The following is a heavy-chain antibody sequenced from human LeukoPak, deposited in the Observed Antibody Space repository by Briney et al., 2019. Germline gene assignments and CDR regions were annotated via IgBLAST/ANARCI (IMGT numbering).Heavy chain of an antibody. Sequence: GGSLRLSCAASGFTFSSYAMHWVRQAPGKGLEWVAVISYDGSNKYYADSVKGRFTISRDNSKNTLYLQMNSLRAEDTAVYYGARVTPIAAAGTGDYWGQGTLVTVSS. CDR2: ISYDGSNK. D-gene: IGHD6-13*01. CDR1: GFTFSSYA. CDR3: ARVTPIAAAGTGDY. V-gene: IGHV3-30-3*01. J-gene: IGHJ4*02.